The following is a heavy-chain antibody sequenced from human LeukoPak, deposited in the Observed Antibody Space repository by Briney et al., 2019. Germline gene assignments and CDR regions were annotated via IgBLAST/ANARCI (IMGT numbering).Heavy chain of an antibody. V-gene: IGHV3-23*01. CDR3: TTTVHYYDSSGIDY. J-gene: IGHJ4*02. Sequence: PGGSLRLSCAASEFSVGSNYMTWVRQAPGKGLEWVSAISGSGGSTYYADSVKGRFTISRDNSKNTLYLQMNSLRAEDTAVYYCTTTVHYYDSSGIDYWGQRTLVTVSS. D-gene: IGHD3-22*01. CDR1: EFSVGSNY. CDR2: ISGSGGST.